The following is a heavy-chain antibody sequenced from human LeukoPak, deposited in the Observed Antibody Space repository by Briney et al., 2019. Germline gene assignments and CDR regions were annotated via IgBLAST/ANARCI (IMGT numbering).Heavy chain of an antibody. CDR3: AKTLVYGVPAAIDGGGDY. J-gene: IGHJ4*02. CDR2: ISYDGSNK. V-gene: IGHV3-30*18. Sequence: GGSLRLSCVTSGFTFRNYGMHWVRQAPGKGLEWVAVISYDGSNKYYADSVKGRFTISRDNSKNTLYLQMNSLRAEDTAVYYCAKTLVYGVPAAIDGGGDYWGQGTLVTVSS. D-gene: IGHD2-2*01. CDR1: GFTFRNYG.